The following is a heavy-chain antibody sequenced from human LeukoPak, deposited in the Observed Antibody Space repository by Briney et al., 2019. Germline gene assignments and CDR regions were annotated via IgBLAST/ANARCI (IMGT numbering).Heavy chain of an antibody. Sequence: PSETLSLTCAVYGGSFSGYYWSWIRQPPGKGLEWIGEINHSGSTNYNPSLKSRVTISVDTSKNQFSLKLSSVTAADTAVYYCARSLWFGEFYFDYWGQGTLVTVSS. J-gene: IGHJ4*02. CDR1: GGSFSGYY. V-gene: IGHV4-34*01. CDR3: ARSLWFGEFYFDY. CDR2: INHSGST. D-gene: IGHD3-10*01.